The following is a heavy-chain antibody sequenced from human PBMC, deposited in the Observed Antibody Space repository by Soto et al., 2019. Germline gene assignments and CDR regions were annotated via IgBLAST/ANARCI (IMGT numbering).Heavy chain of an antibody. Sequence: SQTLSLTCTVSAGSINGDYGTWLRQAPGKGLEWIGYIYNSGSTNYNPSMKSRVTISVDTSKKQFSLKLNSVTAADTAVYYCAKEDSRYFDAWGQGTLVTVSS. D-gene: IGHD1-1*01. CDR3: AKEDSRYFDA. CDR1: AGSINGDY. J-gene: IGHJ5*02. V-gene: IGHV4-59*01. CDR2: IYNSGST.